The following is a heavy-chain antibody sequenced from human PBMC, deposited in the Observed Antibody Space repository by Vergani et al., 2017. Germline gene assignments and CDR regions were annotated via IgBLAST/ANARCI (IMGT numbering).Heavy chain of an antibody. Sequence: QVQLVESGGGLVKPGGSLRLSCAASRFTFSDYYMSWIRQAPGKGPEWVSYISSSGNTTYYADSVKGRFTISRDNAKNSLFLQMNSLRAEDTALYYCAKVFGYYGSGKGAGFDYWGQGTLVTVSS. V-gene: IGHV3-11*01. CDR2: ISSSGNTT. CDR3: AKVFGYYGSGKGAGFDY. D-gene: IGHD3-10*01. CDR1: RFTFSDYY. J-gene: IGHJ4*02.